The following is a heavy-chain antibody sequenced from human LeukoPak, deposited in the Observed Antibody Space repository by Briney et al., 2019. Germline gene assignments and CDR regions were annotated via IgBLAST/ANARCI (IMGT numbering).Heavy chain of an antibody. V-gene: IGHV1-46*01. CDR1: GYTFTIYY. Sequence: ASVKVSFTASGYTFTIYYMHWVRQAPGQGLEWMGIINPSGGSTSYAQKFQGRDTMTRDTSTSTVYMELSSLRSEDTAVYYCARAPALANWFDPWGQGTLVTVSS. CDR2: INPSGGST. J-gene: IGHJ5*02. CDR3: ARAPALANWFDP.